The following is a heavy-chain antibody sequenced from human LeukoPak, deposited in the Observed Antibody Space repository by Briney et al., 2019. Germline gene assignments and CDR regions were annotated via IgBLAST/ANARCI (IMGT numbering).Heavy chain of an antibody. J-gene: IGHJ6*03. CDR3: ARRFLNSHPIYYYMDV. V-gene: IGHV1-18*01. CDR2: ISGKTGNI. Sequence: GASVKVSCKASGYNFLNYGISWVRQAPGQGLEWMGWISGKTGNINYAQKFQARATMTRDTSTSTAYMELRSLRSDDTAAYFCARRFLNSHPIYYYMDVWAKGTTVIVSS. D-gene: IGHD2-21*01. CDR1: GYNFLNYG.